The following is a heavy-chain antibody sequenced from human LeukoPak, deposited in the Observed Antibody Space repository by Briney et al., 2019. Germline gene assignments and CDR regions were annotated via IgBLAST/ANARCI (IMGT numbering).Heavy chain of an antibody. J-gene: IGHJ4*02. Sequence: GGSLRLSCAASGFSFDDYAMHWVRQAPGKGLEWVSAISGSGGSTYYADSVKGRFTISRDNSKNTLYLQMNSLRAEDTAVYYCAKGGYSYGPMYYFDYWDQGTLVTVSS. D-gene: IGHD5-18*01. CDR3: AKGGYSYGPMYYFDY. CDR1: GFSFDDYA. CDR2: ISGSGGST. V-gene: IGHV3-23*01.